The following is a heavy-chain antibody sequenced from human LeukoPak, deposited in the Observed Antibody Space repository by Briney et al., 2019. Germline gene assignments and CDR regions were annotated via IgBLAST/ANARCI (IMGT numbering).Heavy chain of an antibody. Sequence: ASVKVSCKASGYTFTSYGISWVRQATGQGLEWMGWMNPNSGNTGYAQKFQGRVTITRNTSISTAYMELSSLRSEDTAVYYCARGLSIGSGSYYGYWGQGTLVTVSS. D-gene: IGHD3-10*01. CDR1: GYTFTSYG. V-gene: IGHV1-8*03. CDR3: ARGLSIGSGSYYGY. CDR2: MNPNSGNT. J-gene: IGHJ4*02.